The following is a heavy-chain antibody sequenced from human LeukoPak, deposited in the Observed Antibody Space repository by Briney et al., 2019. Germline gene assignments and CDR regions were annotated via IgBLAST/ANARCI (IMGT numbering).Heavy chain of an antibody. J-gene: IGHJ5*02. D-gene: IGHD3-3*01. V-gene: IGHV1-18*01. CDR3: ARDLYYDFWSGYYNWFDP. CDR2: ISAYNGNT. CDR1: GYTFTTYP. Sequence: ASVKVSCKASGYTFTTYPVNWVRQAPGQGLEWMGWISAYNGNTNYAQKLQGRVTMTTDTSTSTAYMELRSLRSDDTAVYYCARDLYYDFWSGYYNWFDPWGQGTLVTVSS.